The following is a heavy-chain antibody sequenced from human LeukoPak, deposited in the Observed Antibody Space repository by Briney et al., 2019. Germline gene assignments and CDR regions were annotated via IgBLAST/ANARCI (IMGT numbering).Heavy chain of an antibody. J-gene: IGHJ4*02. Sequence: PSETLSLTCTVSDGSISSGGYYWSWIRQHPGKGLEWIGYIYYSGSTYYNPSLKSRVTISVDTSKNQFSLKLSSVTAADTAVYYCARDGSRAPYVDTAPSFDYWGQGTLVTVSS. V-gene: IGHV4-31*03. CDR1: DGSISSGGYY. D-gene: IGHD5-18*01. CDR3: ARDGSRAPYVDTAPSFDY. CDR2: IYYSGST.